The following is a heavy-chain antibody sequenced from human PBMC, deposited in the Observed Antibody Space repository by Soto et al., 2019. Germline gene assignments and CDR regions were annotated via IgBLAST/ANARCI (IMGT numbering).Heavy chain of an antibody. J-gene: IGHJ5*02. Sequence: QVQLVQSGAEVKKPGASVKVSCKASGYTFTSYAMHWVRQAPGQRLEWMGWINAGNGNTKYSQKFQGRVTITRDTSASTAYMELSSLRSEDTAVYYCARERIGFLEWLLQEGWFDPWGQGTLVTVSS. CDR1: GYTFTSYA. V-gene: IGHV1-3*01. CDR3: ARERIGFLEWLLQEGWFDP. D-gene: IGHD3-3*02. CDR2: INAGNGNT.